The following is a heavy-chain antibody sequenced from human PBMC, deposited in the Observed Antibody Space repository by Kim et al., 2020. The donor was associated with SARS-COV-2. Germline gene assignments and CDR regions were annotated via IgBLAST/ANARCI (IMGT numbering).Heavy chain of an antibody. D-gene: IGHD3-3*02. CDR1: GFTFSSCA. Sequence: GGSLRLSCAASGFTFSSCALHWVRQASGKGLEWVGRIRSKANSYATAYAASVRGRFSIYKAYSKNSAYLQMHNLKTEATAEYYCTCVPAPSLAFCDACD. J-gene: IGHJ3*02. V-gene: IGHV3-73*01. CDR3: TCVPAPSLAFCDACD. CDR2: IRSKANSYAT.